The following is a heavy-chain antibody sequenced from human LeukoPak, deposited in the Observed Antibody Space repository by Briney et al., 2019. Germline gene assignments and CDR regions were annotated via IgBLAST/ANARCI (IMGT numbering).Heavy chain of an antibody. V-gene: IGHV1-58*01. CDR2: IVVGSGNT. CDR1: GFTFTSSA. J-gene: IGHJ3*02. D-gene: IGHD3-3*01. CDR3: AAFGRRRDYDFWSGHGAFDI. Sequence: SVKVSCKASGFTFTSSAVQWVRQARGQRLEWIGWIVVGSGNTNYAQKFQERVTITRDMSTSTAYMELSSLRSEDTAVYYCAAFGRRRDYDFWSGHGAFDIWGQGTMVTVSS.